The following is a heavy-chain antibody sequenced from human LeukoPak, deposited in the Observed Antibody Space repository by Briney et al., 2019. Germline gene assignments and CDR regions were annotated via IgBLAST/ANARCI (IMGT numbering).Heavy chain of an antibody. CDR1: GGSISSGSYY. D-gene: IGHD6-6*01. CDR3: ARGGSSSSSFDY. J-gene: IGHJ4*02. V-gene: IGHV4-61*02. CDR2: IYTSGST. Sequence: SQTLSLTCTVSGGSISSGSYYWSWIRQPAGKGLEWIGRIYTSGSTNYNPSLKSRVTISVDTSKNQFSLKLSSVTAADTAVYYCARGGSSSSSFDYWGQGTLVTVSS.